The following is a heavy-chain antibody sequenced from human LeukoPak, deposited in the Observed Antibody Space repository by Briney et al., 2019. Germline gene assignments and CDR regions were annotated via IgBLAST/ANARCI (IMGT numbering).Heavy chain of an antibody. V-gene: IGHV1-8*01. D-gene: IGHD3-10*01. CDR3: ARGKRITTVRGVRSAYYFDY. Sequence: GASVKVSCKASGYTFTSYDINWVRQATGQGLEWMGWMNPNSGNTGYAQKFQGRVTMTRNTSISTAYMELSSLRSEDTAVYYCARGKRITTVRGVRSAYYFDYWGQGTLVTVSS. J-gene: IGHJ4*02. CDR1: GYTFTSYD. CDR2: MNPNSGNT.